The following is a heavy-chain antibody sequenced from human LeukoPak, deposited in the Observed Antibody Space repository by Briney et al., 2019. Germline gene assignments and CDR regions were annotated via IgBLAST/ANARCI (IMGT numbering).Heavy chain of an antibody. CDR3: ARGIPVEFDY. CDR2: ISYDGSNK. Sequence: GGSLRLSCAASGFTFSSYAMHWVRQAPGKGLEWVAVISYDGSNKYYADSVKGRFTISRDNSKNTLYLQMNSLRAEDTAVYYCARGIPVEFDYWGQGTLVTVSS. V-gene: IGHV3-30*04. CDR1: GFTFSSYA. D-gene: IGHD1-1*01. J-gene: IGHJ4*02.